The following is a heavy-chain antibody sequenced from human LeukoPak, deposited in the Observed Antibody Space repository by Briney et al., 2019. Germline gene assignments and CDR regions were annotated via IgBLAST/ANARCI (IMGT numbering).Heavy chain of an antibody. CDR2: ISSSGFDT. CDR1: GLTFSSYA. J-gene: IGHJ4*02. CDR3: ARKDSGHNPFDF. Sequence: GGSLRLSCAASGLTFSSYAMSWVRQAPGKGLKWVSGISSSGFDTPYADSVKGRFTVSRDNSRNTLYLQMNSLRVEDTAIYYCARKDSGHNPFDFWGQGTLVTVSS. D-gene: IGHD1-14*01. V-gene: IGHV3-23*01.